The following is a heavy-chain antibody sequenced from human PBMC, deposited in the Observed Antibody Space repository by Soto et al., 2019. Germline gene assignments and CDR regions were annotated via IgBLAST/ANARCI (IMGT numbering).Heavy chain of an antibody. D-gene: IGHD2-15*01. Sequence: GGSLRLSCVASGSTFSSDWMHWVRQGPGRGLVWVSRMNSDGSIINYADSVKGRFTVSRDNAKNTLYLQMNSLRVEDTALYYCVRGWSDVWGQGTTVTVSS. J-gene: IGHJ6*01. CDR2: MNSDGSII. V-gene: IGHV3-74*01. CDR3: VRGWSDV. CDR1: GSTFSSDW.